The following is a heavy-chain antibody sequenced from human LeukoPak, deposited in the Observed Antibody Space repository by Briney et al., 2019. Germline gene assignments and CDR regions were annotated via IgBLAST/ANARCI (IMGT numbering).Heavy chain of an antibody. D-gene: IGHD1-26*01. J-gene: IGHJ4*02. CDR1: GYTFTSYD. V-gene: IGHV1-8*01. Sequence: ASVKVSCKASGYTFTSYDINWVLQATGQGLEWMGWMNPNSGNTGYAQKFQGRVTMTRNTSISTAYMELSSLRSEDTAVYYCARKGTGSYFGLLPDYWGQGTLVTVSS. CDR3: ARKGTGSYFGLLPDY. CDR2: MNPNSGNT.